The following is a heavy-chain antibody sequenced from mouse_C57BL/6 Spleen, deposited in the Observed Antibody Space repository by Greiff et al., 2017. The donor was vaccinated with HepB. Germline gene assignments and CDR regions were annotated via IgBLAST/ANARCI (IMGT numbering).Heavy chain of an antibody. CDR2: ISYDGSN. CDR1: GYSITSGYY. CDR3: AREGISGFDV. J-gene: IGHJ1*03. Sequence: VQLKESGPGLVKPSQSLSLTCSVTGYSITSGYYWNWIRQFPGNKLEWMGYISYDGSNNYNPSLKNRISITRDTSKNQFFLKLNSVTTEDTATYYCAREGISGFDVWGTGTTVTVSS. D-gene: IGHD2-14*01. V-gene: IGHV3-6*01.